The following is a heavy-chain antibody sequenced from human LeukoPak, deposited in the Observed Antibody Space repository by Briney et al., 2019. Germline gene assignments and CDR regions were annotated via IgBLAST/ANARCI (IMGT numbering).Heavy chain of an antibody. CDR3: ARTDIRITMVPGFDP. D-gene: IGHD3-10*01. V-gene: IGHV1-2*02. CDR1: GFTFSTYT. J-gene: IGHJ5*02. Sequence: PGGSLRLSCAASGFTFSTYTMHWVRQAPGQGLEWMGWINPNSGGTNYAQKFQGRVTMTRDTSISTAYMELSRLRSDDTAVYYCARTDIRITMVPGFDPWGQGTLVTVSS. CDR2: INPNSGGT.